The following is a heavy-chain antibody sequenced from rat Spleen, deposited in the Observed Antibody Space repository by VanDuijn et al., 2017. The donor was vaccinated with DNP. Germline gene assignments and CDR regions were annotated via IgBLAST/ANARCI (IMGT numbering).Heavy chain of an antibody. V-gene: IGHV3-1*01. CDR2: ISYSGST. CDR1: AYSITTNY. CDR3: ARWGDYFDY. J-gene: IGHJ2*01. Sequence: EVQLQESGPGLVKPSQSLSLTCSVTAYSITTNYWGWIRKFPGNKMEWVGHISYSGSTSYNPSLKRRISITRDTSKNQFFLQLNSVTTEDTATDYCARWGDYFDYWGQGVMVTVSS.